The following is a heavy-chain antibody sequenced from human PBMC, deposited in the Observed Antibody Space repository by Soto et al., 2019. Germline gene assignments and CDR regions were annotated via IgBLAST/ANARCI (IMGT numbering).Heavy chain of an antibody. Sequence: PSETLSLTCTVSGGSISSYYWSWIRQPPGKGLEWIGYIYYSGNTNYNPSLRSRVTISVDTSKNQFSLKLSSVTAADTAMYYCARDSGYGDPFDYWGQGTLVTVS. D-gene: IGHD4-17*01. CDR1: GGSISSYY. V-gene: IGHV4-59*01. J-gene: IGHJ4*02. CDR3: ARDSGYGDPFDY. CDR2: IYYSGNT.